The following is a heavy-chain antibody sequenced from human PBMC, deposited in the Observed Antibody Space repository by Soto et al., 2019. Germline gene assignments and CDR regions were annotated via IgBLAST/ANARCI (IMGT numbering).Heavy chain of an antibody. CDR1: GYTFTNYG. CDR2: ISAYNGNT. J-gene: IGHJ6*02. V-gene: IGHV1-18*01. Sequence: GASVKVSCKASGYTFTNYGISWVRQAPGQGLEWMGWISAYNGNTNYAQKLQGRVTMTTDTSTSTAYMELRSLRSDDTAVYYCARDEGYRYGNYYYYAMDVWGQGTTVTVSS. D-gene: IGHD5-18*01. CDR3: ARDEGYRYGNYYYYAMDV.